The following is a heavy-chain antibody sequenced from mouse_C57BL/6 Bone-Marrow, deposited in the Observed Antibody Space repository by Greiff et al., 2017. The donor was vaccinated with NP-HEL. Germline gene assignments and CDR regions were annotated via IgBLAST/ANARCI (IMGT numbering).Heavy chain of an antibody. J-gene: IGHJ4*01. Sequence: EVKLMESGGGLVKPGGSLKLSCAASGFTFSSYAMSWVRQTPEKRLEWVATISDGGSYTYYPDNVKGRFTISRDNAKNNLYLQMSHLKSEDTAMYYCARNGTVVAPYYYAMDYWGQGTSVTVSS. CDR3: ARNGTVVAPYYYAMDY. CDR2: ISDGGSYT. D-gene: IGHD1-1*01. V-gene: IGHV5-4*03. CDR1: GFTFSSYA.